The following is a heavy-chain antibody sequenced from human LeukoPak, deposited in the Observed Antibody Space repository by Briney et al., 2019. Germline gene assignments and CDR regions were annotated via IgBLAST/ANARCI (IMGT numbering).Heavy chain of an antibody. D-gene: IGHD5-24*01. CDR2: INPSGGNT. J-gene: IGHJ4*02. V-gene: IGHV1-46*01. CDR3: ARDEMDSLDY. CDR1: GYTFTSYY. Sequence: ASVKVSCKASGYTFTSYYLHWVRQAPGQGLEWMGIINPSGGNTNYAQKLQDRVTMTRDTSTSTVYMQLSSLRSEATAVYYYARDEMDSLDYWGQGTLVTVSS.